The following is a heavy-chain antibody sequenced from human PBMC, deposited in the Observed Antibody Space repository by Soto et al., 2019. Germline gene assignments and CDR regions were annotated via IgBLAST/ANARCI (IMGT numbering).Heavy chain of an antibody. CDR2: ISYDGTNK. J-gene: IGHJ4*02. Sequence: PGGSLRLSCAASGLVFSDYGMHWVRQAPGKGPEWVALISYDGTNKFYADSVKGRFTISRDNSKSTLYLQVDSLRPEDAAVYYCARDPKASGGQHWAFNYFDSWGQGTLVTVSS. D-gene: IGHD7-27*01. CDR3: ARDPKASGGQHWAFNYFDS. CDR1: GLVFSDYG. V-gene: IGHV3-30*03.